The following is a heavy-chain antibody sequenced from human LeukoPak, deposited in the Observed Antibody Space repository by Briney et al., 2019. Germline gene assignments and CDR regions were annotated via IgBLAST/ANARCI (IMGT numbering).Heavy chain of an antibody. J-gene: IGHJ4*02. Sequence: GASVKVSCKASGYTFTSYGISWVRQAPGQGLEWMGWISAYNGNTNYAQKLQGRVTMTRDTSTSTVYMELSSLRSEDTAVYYCARDVREQQLYYWGQGTLVTVSS. CDR2: ISAYNGNT. CDR1: GYTFTSYG. V-gene: IGHV1-18*01. CDR3: ARDVREQQLYY. D-gene: IGHD6-13*01.